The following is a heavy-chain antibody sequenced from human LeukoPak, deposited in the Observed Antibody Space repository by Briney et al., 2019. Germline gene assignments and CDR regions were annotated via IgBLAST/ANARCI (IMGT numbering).Heavy chain of an antibody. J-gene: IGHJ4*02. CDR1: GFTFSSYA. CDR2: ISASGESS. CDR3: AKDLVPIAAAGTGGIDY. V-gene: IGHV3-23*01. Sequence: PGGSLRLSCAASGFTFSSYAMSWVRQAPGKGLEWVSTISASGESSYYADSVKGRFTISRDNSKDTLYLQMNSLRAEDTAVYYCAKDLVPIAAAGTGGIDYWGQGTLVTVSS. D-gene: IGHD6-13*01.